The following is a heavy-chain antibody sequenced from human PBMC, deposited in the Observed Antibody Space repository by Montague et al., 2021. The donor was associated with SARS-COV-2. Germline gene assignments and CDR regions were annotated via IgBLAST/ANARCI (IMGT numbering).Heavy chain of an antibody. Sequence: SETLSLTCTVSGGSISSSNYYWGWIRQPPGKGLEWIGSIYYSGSTYYNPSLKSRVAISVDTSKNQFSLILRSMIAADTAVFYCAREGFSSGYYETWGQGTLVTVSS. CDR1: GGSISSSNYY. CDR2: IYYSGST. CDR3: AREGFSSGYYET. V-gene: IGHV4-39*02. D-gene: IGHD3-22*01. J-gene: IGHJ5*02.